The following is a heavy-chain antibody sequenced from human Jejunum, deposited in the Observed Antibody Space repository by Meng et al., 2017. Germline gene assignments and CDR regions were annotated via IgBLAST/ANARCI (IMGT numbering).Heavy chain of an antibody. D-gene: IGHD5-12*01. CDR2: TYYRLST. CDR1: GCAITRFY. J-gene: IGHJ4*01. V-gene: IGHV4-59*01. Sequence: SETLSLTCTVSGCAITRFYWSWIRQSPGKGLEWIGNTYYRLSTNYNPSLKNRVFISVDTSKSQFSLTLHSVTAADSAVYFCAGGHDFLYFDFWGHGALVTVSS. CDR3: AGGHDFLYFDF.